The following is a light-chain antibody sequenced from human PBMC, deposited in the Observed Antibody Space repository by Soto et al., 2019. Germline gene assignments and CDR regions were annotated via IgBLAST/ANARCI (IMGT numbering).Light chain of an antibody. CDR1: SSDIGGYNY. CDR2: EVT. V-gene: IGLV2-14*01. CDR3: SSYTTNSTLHWV. Sequence: QSVLTQPASVSGSPGQSITISCTGTSSDIGGYNYVSWYQQHPGKAPKLMIYEVTNRPSGVSNRFSGSRSGNTASLTISGLQAEDEADYSCSSYTTNSTLHWVFGGGTQLTVL. J-gene: IGLJ3*02.